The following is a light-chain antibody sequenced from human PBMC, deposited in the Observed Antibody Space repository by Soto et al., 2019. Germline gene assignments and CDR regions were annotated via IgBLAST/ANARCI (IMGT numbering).Light chain of an antibody. CDR1: SSDVGGYNY. V-gene: IGLV2-11*01. J-gene: IGLJ2*01. CDR2: DVS. CDR3: SSYAGSYTHVV. Sequence: QSALTQPRSVSGSPGQSVTISCTGTSSDVGGYNYVSWYQQHPGKAPKPMIYDVSKRPSGVPDRFSGSQSGNTASLTISGLQAEDEADYYCSSYAGSYTHVVFGGGTKLTVL.